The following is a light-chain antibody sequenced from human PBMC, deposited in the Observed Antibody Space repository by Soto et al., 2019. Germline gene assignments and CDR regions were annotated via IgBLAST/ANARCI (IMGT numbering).Light chain of an antibody. Sequence: EVVLTQSPATLSSSLGKRATLSCTASQSVGSHLAWYQQKPGQPPRLLIYDASNRPTGIPARFSGSGSGTDVTLSISSLEPEDFAVYYCQQRDKWPVTFGGGTKVEFK. CDR3: QQRDKWPVT. V-gene: IGKV3-11*01. CDR1: QSVGSH. CDR2: DAS. J-gene: IGKJ4*01.